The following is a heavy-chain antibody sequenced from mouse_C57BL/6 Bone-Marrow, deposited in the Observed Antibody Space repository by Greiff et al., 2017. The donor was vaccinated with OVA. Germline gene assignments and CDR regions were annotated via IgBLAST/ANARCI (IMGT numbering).Heavy chain of an antibody. V-gene: IGHV5-4*01. D-gene: IGHD1-1*01. CDR3: AREGYGSSFHWYFDV. CDR1: GFTFSSYA. J-gene: IGHJ1*03. CDR2: ISDGGSYT. Sequence: EVKLVESGGGLVKPGGSLKLSCAASGFTFSSYAMSWVRQTPEKRLEWVATISDGGSYTYYPANVKGRFTISRDNAKNNLYLQMSHLKSEDTAMYYCAREGYGSSFHWYFDVWGTGTTVTVSS.